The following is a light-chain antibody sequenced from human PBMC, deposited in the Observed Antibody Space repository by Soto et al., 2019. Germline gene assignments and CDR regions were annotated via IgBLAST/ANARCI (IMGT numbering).Light chain of an antibody. CDR2: GAS. Sequence: EIVLTQSPGTLSLSPGESATLSCRASQYVSVRFLAWYQQKPGQAPRLLIYGASDRATGIPDRFTGSGSGTDFTLTSIRKECEHLAVYFRQQYGKPPQAFGEGTKVEIK. CDR1: QYVSVRF. CDR3: QQYGKPPQA. J-gene: IGKJ4*02. V-gene: IGKV3-20*01.